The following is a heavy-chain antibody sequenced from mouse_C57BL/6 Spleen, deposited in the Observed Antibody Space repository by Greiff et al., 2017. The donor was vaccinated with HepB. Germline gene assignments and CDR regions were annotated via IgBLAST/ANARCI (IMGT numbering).Heavy chain of an antibody. CDR2: IDPSDSYT. V-gene: IGHV1-50*01. D-gene: IGHD1-1*01. Sequence: QVQLKQPGAELVKPGASVKLSCKASGYTFTSYWMQWVKQRPGQGLEWIGEIDPSDSYTNYNQKFKGKATLTVDTSSSTAYMQLSSLTSEDSAVYYCVCHYYGSSYSDYWGQGTTLTVSS. CDR1: GYTFTSYW. CDR3: VCHYYGSSYSDY. J-gene: IGHJ2*01.